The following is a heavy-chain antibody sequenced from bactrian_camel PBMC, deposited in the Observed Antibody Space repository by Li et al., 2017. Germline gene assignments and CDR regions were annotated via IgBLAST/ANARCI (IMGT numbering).Heavy chain of an antibody. J-gene: IGHJ7*01. D-gene: IGHD3*01. CDR1: GYFAYGAYC. V-gene: IGHV3S1*01. Sequence: QVQLVESGGGSVQAGGSLRLACEISGYFAYGAYCMGWFRLAPGKEREGVASIYSPGGSTYYADSVKGRFTISRDNAKNTLYLQLNSLKTEDTAMYYCAKAASTAWFYNGMDYWGKGTQVTVS. CDR2: IYSPGGST.